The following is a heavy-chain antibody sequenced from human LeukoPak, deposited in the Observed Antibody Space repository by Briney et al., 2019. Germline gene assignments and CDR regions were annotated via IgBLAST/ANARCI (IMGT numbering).Heavy chain of an antibody. CDR2: ISSSSSYI. D-gene: IGHD2-15*01. J-gene: IGHJ4*02. CDR3: AKDIRSSSRAAVFDY. V-gene: IGHV3-21*04. CDR1: GFTFSSYW. Sequence: GGSLRLSCAASGFTFSSYWMSWVRQAPGKGLEWVSSISSSSSYIYYADSVKGRFTISRDNAKNSLYLQMNSLRAEDMALYYCAKDIRSSSRAAVFDYWGQGTLVTVSS.